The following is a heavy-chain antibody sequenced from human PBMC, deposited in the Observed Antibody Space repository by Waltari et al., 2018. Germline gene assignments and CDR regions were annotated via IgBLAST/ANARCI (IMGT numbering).Heavy chain of an antibody. CDR2: INPKRGGT. Sequence: QVQLVQSGAEVTKPGASVKVSCKPSGYTFTDYHIHWVRQAPGQGLEWMGGINPKRGGTYYAQRFQGWVTMTRDTSTSTVYMELSSLKSADTAMYYCARRSCTGECYAPYVYWGQGSLVTVSS. J-gene: IGHJ4*02. CDR1: GYTFTDYH. D-gene: IGHD2-8*02. V-gene: IGHV1-2*04. CDR3: ARRSCTGECYAPYVY.